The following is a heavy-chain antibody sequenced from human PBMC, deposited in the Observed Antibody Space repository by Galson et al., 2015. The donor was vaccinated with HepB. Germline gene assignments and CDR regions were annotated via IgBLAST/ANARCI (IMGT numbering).Heavy chain of an antibody. CDR1: GGSFSGYY. Sequence: LTCAVYGGSFSGYYWSWIRQPPGKGLEWIGEINHSGSTNYNPSLKSRVTISVDTSKNQFSLKLSSVTAADTAVYYCARVGQWLDYWGQGTLVTVSS. D-gene: IGHD6-19*01. CDR2: INHSGST. V-gene: IGHV4-34*01. J-gene: IGHJ4*02. CDR3: ARVGQWLDY.